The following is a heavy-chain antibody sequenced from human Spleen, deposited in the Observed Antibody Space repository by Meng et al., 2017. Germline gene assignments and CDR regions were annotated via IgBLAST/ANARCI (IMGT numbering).Heavy chain of an antibody. CDR2: INPGGGST. D-gene: IGHD2-21*01. J-gene: IGHJ3*02. Sequence: ASVKVSCKASEYIFTMYYMHWVRQAPGQGLEWMGKINPGGGSTSYAQKFQGRVTMTRDTSTTTVYMELSSLRSDDTAVYYCAGDGRKKGDSYSHDFDIWGQGTMVTVSS. CDR3: AGDGRKKGDSYSHDFDI. V-gene: IGHV1-46*01. CDR1: EYIFTMYY.